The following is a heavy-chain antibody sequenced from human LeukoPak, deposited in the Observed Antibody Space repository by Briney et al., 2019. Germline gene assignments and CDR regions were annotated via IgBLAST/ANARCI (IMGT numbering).Heavy chain of an antibody. CDR2: IYYSGST. CDR3: ARRYCSGGSCYSGFDY. CDR1: GGSISSYY. J-gene: IGHJ4*02. D-gene: IGHD2-15*01. V-gene: IGHV4-59*08. Sequence: SETLSLTCTVSGGSISSYYWSWIRQPPGKGLEWIGYIYYSGSTHYNPSLKSRVTFSVDTSKNQFSLKLSSVTAADTAVYYCARRYCSGGSCYSGFDYWGQGTLVTVSS.